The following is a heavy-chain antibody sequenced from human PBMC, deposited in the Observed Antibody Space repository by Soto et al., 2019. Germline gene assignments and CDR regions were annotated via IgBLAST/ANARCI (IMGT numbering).Heavy chain of an antibody. V-gene: IGHV5-51*01. Sequence: PGESLKISCKGSGYSFTSYWIGWVRQMPGKGLEWMGIIYPGDSDTRYSPSFQGQVTISADKSISTAYLQWSSLKASDTAMYYCAGVWWDYDFWSGYYNWSDPWGQGTLVTVSS. CDR1: GYSFTSYW. J-gene: IGHJ5*02. CDR2: IYPGDSDT. CDR3: AGVWWDYDFWSGYYNWSDP. D-gene: IGHD3-3*01.